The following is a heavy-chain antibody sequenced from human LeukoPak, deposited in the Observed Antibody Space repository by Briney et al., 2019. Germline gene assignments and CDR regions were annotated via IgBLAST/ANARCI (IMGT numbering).Heavy chain of an antibody. Sequence: GASVKVSCKASGYTFTSYGISWVRQAPGQGLEWMGWISAYNGNTNYAQKLQGRVTMTTDTSTSTAYMELRSLRSDDTAVYYCARDGSSSQAQNWFDPWGQGTLVTVSS. D-gene: IGHD6-13*01. V-gene: IGHV1-18*01. J-gene: IGHJ5*02. CDR2: ISAYNGNT. CDR3: ARDGSSSQAQNWFDP. CDR1: GYTFTSYG.